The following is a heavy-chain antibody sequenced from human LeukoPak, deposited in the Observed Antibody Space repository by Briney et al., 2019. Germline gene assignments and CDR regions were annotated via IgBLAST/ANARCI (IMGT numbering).Heavy chain of an antibody. D-gene: IGHD3-22*01. Sequence: ASVKVSCKPSGYTFTSYDINWVRQGTGQGLEWMGWINPNSGNTGYAPKFQGRVTMTRNTSISTAYMELSSLRSEDTAVYYCARRSDYYDSSAYYYWGQGTLVPVSS. V-gene: IGHV1-8*01. CDR3: ARRSDYYDSSAYYY. CDR2: INPNSGNT. CDR1: GYTFTSYD. J-gene: IGHJ4*02.